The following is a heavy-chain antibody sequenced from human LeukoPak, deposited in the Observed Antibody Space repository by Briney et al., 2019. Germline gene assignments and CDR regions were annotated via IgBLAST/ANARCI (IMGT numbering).Heavy chain of an antibody. V-gene: IGHV3-9*01. D-gene: IGHD1-26*01. J-gene: IGHJ4*02. CDR2: IIWNSGSI. CDR1: GFTFDDYA. CDR3: AKGFSRRGANSWNYFDY. Sequence: GGSLRLSCAASGFTFDDYAMHWVRQAPGKGLEWVSGIIWNSGSIGYADSVKGRFTISRDNAKNSLYLQMNSLRAEDTALYYCAKGFSRRGANSWNYFDYWGQGTLVTVSS.